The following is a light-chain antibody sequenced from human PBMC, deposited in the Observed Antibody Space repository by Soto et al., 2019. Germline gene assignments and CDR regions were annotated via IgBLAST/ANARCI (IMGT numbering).Light chain of an antibody. Sequence: DIQMTQYPSTLSASVGDRVTITCRASQSLSNRLAWYQQKPGKAPKLLIYKASTLKSGVPSRFSGSGSGTDFTLTISSLQPEDFATYYRQKLHSYPLTFGGGTKVDIK. CDR2: KAS. J-gene: IGKJ4*01. CDR1: QSLSNR. CDR3: QKLHSYPLT. V-gene: IGKV1-5*03.